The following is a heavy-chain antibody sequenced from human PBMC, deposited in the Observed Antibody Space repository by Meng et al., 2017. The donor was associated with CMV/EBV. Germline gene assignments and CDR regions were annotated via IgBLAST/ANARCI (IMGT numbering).Heavy chain of an antibody. CDR3: ARIPTYCSSTSCYTFVSN. D-gene: IGHD2-2*02. J-gene: IGHJ4*02. CDR1: GFSLSNARMG. Sequence: SGPTLVKPTETLTLTCTVSGFSLSNARMGVSWIRQPPGKALEWLAHIFSNDEKSYSTSLKSRLTISKDTSKSQVVLTMTNMDPVDTATYYCARIPTYCSSTSCYTFVSNWGQGTLVTVSS. V-gene: IGHV2-26*01. CDR2: IFSNDEK.